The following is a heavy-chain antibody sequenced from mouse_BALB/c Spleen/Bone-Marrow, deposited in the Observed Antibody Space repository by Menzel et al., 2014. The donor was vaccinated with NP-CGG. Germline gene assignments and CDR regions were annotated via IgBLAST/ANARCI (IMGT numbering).Heavy chain of an antibody. CDR3: ARPYYGPYFDY. Sequence: VQLQESGAELVKPGASVKLSCKASGYTFTSYWMHWVKQRPGQGLEWIGEINPSNGRTNYNEKFKSKATLTVDKSSSIAYMQLSSPTSEDSAVYYCARPYYGPYFDYWGQGTTLTVSS. V-gene: IGHV1S81*02. CDR2: INPSNGRT. D-gene: IGHD1-2*01. CDR1: GYTFTSYW. J-gene: IGHJ2*01.